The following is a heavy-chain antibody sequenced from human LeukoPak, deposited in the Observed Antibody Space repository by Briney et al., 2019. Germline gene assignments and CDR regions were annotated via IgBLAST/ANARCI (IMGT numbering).Heavy chain of an antibody. D-gene: IGHD6-19*01. CDR3: ARIEYSSGWYPS. J-gene: IGHJ5*02. V-gene: IGHV1-2*02. Sequence: ASVKVSCKASGYTFTVYYMHWVRQAPGQGLEWMGWINPNSGGTNYAQKFQGRVTMTRDTSISTAYMELSRLRSDDTAVYYCARIEYSSGWYPSWGQGTLVTVS. CDR2: INPNSGGT. CDR1: GYTFTVYY.